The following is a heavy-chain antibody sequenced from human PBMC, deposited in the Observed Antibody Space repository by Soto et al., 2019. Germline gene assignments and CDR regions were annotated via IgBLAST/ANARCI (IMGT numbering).Heavy chain of an antibody. CDR3: ARDKITGLFDY. J-gene: IGHJ4*02. D-gene: IGHD2-8*02. CDR2: INHSGST. CDR1: GGSFSGYY. Sequence: PSETLSLTCAVYGGSFSGYYWTWIRQPPGTGLEWIGEINHSGSTNYNPSLKSRVTISVDTSHNQFSLKLTTVAAADTAVYYCARDKITGLFDYWGERTLVTVS. V-gene: IGHV4-34*01.